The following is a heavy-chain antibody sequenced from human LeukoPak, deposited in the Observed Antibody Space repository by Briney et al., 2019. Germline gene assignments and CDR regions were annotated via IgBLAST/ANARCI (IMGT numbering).Heavy chain of an antibody. J-gene: IGHJ4*02. CDR1: GFTFSSSSW. Sequence: GGSLRLSCAVSGFTFSSSSWMSWVRPAPGKGLEWVASIKRDGSEKYYVDSVRGRFTISRDNAKNSLYLQMNSLRAEDTAVYYCARAHFWGQGTLVTVSS. CDR2: IKRDGSEK. CDR3: ARAHF. V-gene: IGHV3-7*04.